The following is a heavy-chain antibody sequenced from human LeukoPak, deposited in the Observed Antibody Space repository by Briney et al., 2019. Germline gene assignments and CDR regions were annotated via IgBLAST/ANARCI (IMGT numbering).Heavy chain of an antibody. J-gene: IGHJ2*01. Sequence: SETLSLTCTVSAGSISSYYWSWIRQPAGKGLEWIGRIYTSGSTNYNPSLKSRVTMSVDTSKNQFSLKLSSVTAADTAVYYCARDNEWLVQSAYWYFDLWGRGTLVTVSS. D-gene: IGHD6-19*01. CDR2: IYTSGST. V-gene: IGHV4-4*07. CDR1: AGSISSYY. CDR3: ARDNEWLVQSAYWYFDL.